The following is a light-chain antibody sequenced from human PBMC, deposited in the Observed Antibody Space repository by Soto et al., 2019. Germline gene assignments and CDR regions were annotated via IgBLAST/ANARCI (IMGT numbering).Light chain of an antibody. V-gene: IGKV1-39*01. J-gene: IGKJ4*01. CDR2: TAS. CDR3: QQSHSTPLT. Sequence: DIQMTQSPSSLSASVGDRVTITCRASQDINIYLNWYQQRPGKAPNLLIYTASSLQSGVPSRFSGSGSGTDFSLTITSLQPADFATYFCQQSHSTPLTFGGGTKVEIK. CDR1: QDINIY.